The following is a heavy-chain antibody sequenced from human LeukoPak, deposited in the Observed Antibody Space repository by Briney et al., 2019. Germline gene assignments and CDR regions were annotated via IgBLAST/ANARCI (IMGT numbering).Heavy chain of an antibody. D-gene: IGHD1-1*01. V-gene: IGHV3-23*01. Sequence: SGGSLRLSCAASGFTFSSYAMSWVRQAPGKGLEWVSTISNSDGKTYYADSVKGRFTISRDNSKNTLYVQMNSLTAEDAAIYYCAKATGNLGNWGQGTLVTVSS. CDR3: AKATGNLGN. J-gene: IGHJ4*02. CDR2: ISNSDGKT. CDR1: GFTFSSYA.